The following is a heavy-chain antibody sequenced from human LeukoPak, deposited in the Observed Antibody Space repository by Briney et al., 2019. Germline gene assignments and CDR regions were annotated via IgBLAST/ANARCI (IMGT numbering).Heavy chain of an antibody. V-gene: IGHV3-23*01. CDR3: AKEIAITIFGVVTYYFDY. D-gene: IGHD3-3*01. J-gene: IGHJ4*02. Sequence: GGSLRLSCAASGFTFSSYAMSWVRQAPGKGLEWVSAISGSGGSTYYADSVKGRFTISRDNSKNTLYLQMNSLRAEDTAVYYCAKEIAITIFGVVTYYFDYWGQGTLVTVSS. CDR1: GFTFSSYA. CDR2: ISGSGGST.